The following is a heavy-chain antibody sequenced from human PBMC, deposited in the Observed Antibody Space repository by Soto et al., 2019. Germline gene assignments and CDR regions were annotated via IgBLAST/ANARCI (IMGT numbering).Heavy chain of an antibody. CDR1: GGSFSGYY. J-gene: IGHJ6*02. CDR3: ARGRDIVVVPAAISGRDYYYGMDV. D-gene: IGHD2-2*01. V-gene: IGHV4-34*01. CDR2: INHSGST. Sequence: PSETLSLTCAVYGGSFSGYYWSWIRQPPGKGLEWIGEINHSGSTNYNPSLKSRVTISVDTSKNQFSLKLSSVTAADTAVYYCARGRDIVVVPAAISGRDYYYGMDVWGQGTTVTVSS.